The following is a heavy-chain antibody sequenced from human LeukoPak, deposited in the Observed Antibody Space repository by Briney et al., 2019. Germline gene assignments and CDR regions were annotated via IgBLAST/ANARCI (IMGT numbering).Heavy chain of an antibody. CDR2: IGTSGSPV. Sequence: PGGSLRLSCAASGFTFQSYEMNWVRQAPGKGLEWLSYIGTSGSPVYYADSVKGRFTISRDDAKNSLYVQMNSLRAEDTALYCCARAWFDSWGQGTLVTVSS. V-gene: IGHV3-48*03. CDR3: ARAWFDS. J-gene: IGHJ5*01. CDR1: GFTFQSYE.